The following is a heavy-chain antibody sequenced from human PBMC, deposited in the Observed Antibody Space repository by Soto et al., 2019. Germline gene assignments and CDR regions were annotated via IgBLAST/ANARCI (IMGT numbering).Heavy chain of an antibody. Sequence: KASETLSLTCTVSGGSISSYYWSWIRQPAGKGLEWIGRIYTSGSTNYNPSLKSRVTMSVDTSKNQFSLKLSSVTAVDTAVYYCARNPGSNYPPYYYYGMDVWGQGTTVTVSS. CDR2: IYTSGST. CDR1: GGSISSYY. J-gene: IGHJ6*02. CDR3: ARNPGSNYPPYYYYGMDV. V-gene: IGHV4-4*07. D-gene: IGHD4-4*01.